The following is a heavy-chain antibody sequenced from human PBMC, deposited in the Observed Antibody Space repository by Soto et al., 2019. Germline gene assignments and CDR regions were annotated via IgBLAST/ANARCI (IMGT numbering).Heavy chain of an antibody. CDR2: IYGGGTT. CDR1: GFTVSSNY. CDR3: ARDMAGYYGSEYPLGPWDV. Sequence: GGSLRLSCAASGFTVSSNYMSWVRQAPGKGLEWVSVIYGGGTTYYADSVRGRFTISRDNSKNTLYLQMNSLRAEDTAMYYCARDMAGYYGSEYPLGPWDVWGQGXTVTVSS. V-gene: IGHV3-53*01. J-gene: IGHJ6*02. D-gene: IGHD3-10*01.